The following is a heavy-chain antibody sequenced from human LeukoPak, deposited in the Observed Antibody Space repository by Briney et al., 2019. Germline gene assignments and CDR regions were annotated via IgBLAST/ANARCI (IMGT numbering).Heavy chain of an antibody. CDR2: INHSGST. Sequence: SETLSLTCAVYGGSFSGYYWSWIRPPPGKWLEWIGEINHSGSTNYNPSLKSRVTISVDTSKNQFSLKLSSVTAADTAVYYCASVRTMYYYDSSGYPWGQGTLVTVSS. CDR3: ASVRTMYYYDSSGYP. J-gene: IGHJ5*02. CDR1: GGSFSGYY. V-gene: IGHV4-34*01. D-gene: IGHD3-22*01.